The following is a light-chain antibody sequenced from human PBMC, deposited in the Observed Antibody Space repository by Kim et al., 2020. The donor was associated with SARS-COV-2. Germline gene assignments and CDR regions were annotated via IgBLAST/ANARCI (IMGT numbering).Light chain of an antibody. J-gene: IGKJ3*01. V-gene: IGKV3-15*01. CDR2: GAS. CDR1: QSVSSN. Sequence: SPGERATLSCRASQSVSSNLAWYQQKPGQAPRLLIYGASTRATGIPARFSGSGSRTEFTLTISSLQSEDFAVYYCQQYNNWPPFTFGPGTKVDIK. CDR3: QQYNNWPPFT.